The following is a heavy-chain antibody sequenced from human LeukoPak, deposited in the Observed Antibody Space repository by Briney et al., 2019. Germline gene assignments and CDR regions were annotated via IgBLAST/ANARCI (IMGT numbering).Heavy chain of an antibody. CDR1: GGSISRSSYY. J-gene: IGHJ6*03. Sequence: SETLSLTCTVSGGSISRSSYYWGWIRQPPGKGLEWIGSIYYNGRTYYNPSLKSRVTISVDTSKNQFSLKLSSVTAADTAVYYCARGEYYYYYYMDVWGKGTTVTISS. V-gene: IGHV4-39*07. CDR3: ARGEYYYYYYMDV. CDR2: IYYNGRT.